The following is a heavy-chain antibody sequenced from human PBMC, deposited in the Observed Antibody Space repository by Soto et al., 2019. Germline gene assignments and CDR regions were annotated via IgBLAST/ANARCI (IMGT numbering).Heavy chain of an antibody. CDR3: ARLNTYYYDSSGYPVSDY. Sequence: ASVKVSCKASGYTFTDYYMHWVRQAPGQGLEWMGGIVPIFGTANYAQKFQGRVTITADESTSTAYMELSSLRSEDTAVYYCARLNTYYYDSSGYPVSDYWGQGTLVTVSS. CDR1: GYTFTDYY. D-gene: IGHD3-22*01. J-gene: IGHJ4*02. CDR2: IVPIFGTA. V-gene: IGHV1-69*13.